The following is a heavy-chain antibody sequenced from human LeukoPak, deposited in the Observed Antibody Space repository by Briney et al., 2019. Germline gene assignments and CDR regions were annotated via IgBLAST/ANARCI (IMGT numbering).Heavy chain of an antibody. CDR2: IIPIFGTA. D-gene: IGHD5-18*01. V-gene: IGHV1-69*06. J-gene: IGHJ4*02. Sequence: ASVKVSCKASGGTFSSYAISWVRQAPGQGLEWMGGIIPIFGTANYAQKFQGRVTITADKSTSTAYIELSSLRSEDTAVYYCAKTHTGYSYGQGFDYWGQGTLVTVSS. CDR3: AKTHTGYSYGQGFDY. CDR1: GGTFSSYA.